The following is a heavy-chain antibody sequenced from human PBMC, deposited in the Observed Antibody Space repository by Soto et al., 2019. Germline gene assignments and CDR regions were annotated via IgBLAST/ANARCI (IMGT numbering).Heavy chain of an antibody. D-gene: IGHD3-22*01. J-gene: IGHJ4*02. V-gene: IGHV4-59*01. CDR2: VYYTGST. CDR3: ARGRTVRNYADDSSDYFYFFDY. Sequence: SETLSLTCTVSGDSISTFYWGWMRQSPGKELEWIGYVYYTGSTNYNPSLKSRVTISVDRSKNQFSLKLTSANAADTAVYYCARGRTVRNYADDSSDYFYFFDYWGQGTQVTVAS. CDR1: GDSISTFY.